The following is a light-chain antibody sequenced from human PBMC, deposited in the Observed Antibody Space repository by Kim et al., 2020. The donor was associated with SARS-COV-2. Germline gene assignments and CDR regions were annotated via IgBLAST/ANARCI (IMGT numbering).Light chain of an antibody. CDR2: KDS. V-gene: IGLV3-27*01. Sequence: SVSPGQTARITCSGHLLAKKFARWFQQKPGQAPAVVIYKDSERPSGIPERFSGSNSATTATLTITGAQFEDEADYYCYSAADNNLIFGGGTQLTVL. CDR1: LLAKKF. CDR3: YSAADNNLI. J-gene: IGLJ2*01.